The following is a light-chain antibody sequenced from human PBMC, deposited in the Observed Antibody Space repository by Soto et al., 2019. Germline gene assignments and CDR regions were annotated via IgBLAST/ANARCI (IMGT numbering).Light chain of an antibody. CDR3: QQYNKWPQT. CDR1: QSVATN. V-gene: IGKV3-15*01. Sequence: TQSPATLSVFEGERATLSCRASQSVATNLAWYQQRPGQAPRLLIYGASKRAIGLPARFSGSGSGTELHLNITSLQSEDFAVYYCQQYNKWPQTFGQGTRV. J-gene: IGKJ1*01. CDR2: GAS.